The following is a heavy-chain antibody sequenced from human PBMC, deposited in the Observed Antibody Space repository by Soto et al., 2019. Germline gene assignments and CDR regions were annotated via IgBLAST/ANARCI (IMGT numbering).Heavy chain of an antibody. J-gene: IGHJ6*02. CDR2: IKSKTDGGTT. Sequence: GGSLRLSCAASGFTFSNAWMNWVRQAPGKGLEWVGRIKSKTDGGTTDYAAPVKGRFTISRDDSKNTLYLQMKSLKTEDTAVYYCTFLTYYYDSSGYYPREDYYYGMDVWGQGTTVTVSS. CDR1: GFTFSNAW. CDR3: TFLTYYYDSSGYYPREDYYYGMDV. V-gene: IGHV3-15*07. D-gene: IGHD3-22*01.